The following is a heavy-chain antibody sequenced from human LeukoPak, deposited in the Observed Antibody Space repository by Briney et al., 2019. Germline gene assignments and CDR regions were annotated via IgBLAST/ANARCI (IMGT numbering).Heavy chain of an antibody. D-gene: IGHD2-2*01. Sequence: PGGSLRLSCTASGFTFSSYEMNWVRQAPGKGLEWVSYISSSGSTIYYADSVKGRFTISRDNAKNSLYLQMNSLRAEDTAVYYCATAVPAQYYYYYMDVWGKGTTVTVSS. CDR2: ISSSGSTI. CDR3: ATAVPAQYYYYYMDV. CDR1: GFTFSSYE. V-gene: IGHV3-48*03. J-gene: IGHJ6*03.